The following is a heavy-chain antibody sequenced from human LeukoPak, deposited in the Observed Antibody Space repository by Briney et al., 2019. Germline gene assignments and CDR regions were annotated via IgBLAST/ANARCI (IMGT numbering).Heavy chain of an antibody. CDR3: ARRGGPLWHNWFLLEY. CDR2: INHSGST. V-gene: IGHV4-34*01. D-gene: IGHD2/OR15-2a*01. CDR1: GGSFSGYY. J-gene: IGHJ4*02. Sequence: NPSETLSLTCAVYGGSFSGYYWSWIRQPPGKGLEWIGEINHSGSTNYNPSLKSRVTISVDTSKNQFSLKLSSVTAADTAVYYCARRGGPLWHNWFLLEYWGQGTLVTVSS.